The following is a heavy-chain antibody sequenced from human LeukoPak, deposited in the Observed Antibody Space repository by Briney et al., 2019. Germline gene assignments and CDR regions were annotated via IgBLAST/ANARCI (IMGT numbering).Heavy chain of an antibody. CDR2: INPGGGST. V-gene: IGHV1-46*01. Sequence: GASVKVSCKASGYTFTSYYMHWVRHAPGQGLEWMGIINPGGGSTSYAQKFQGRVTMTRDTSTSTVYMELSSLRPEDTAVYYCARDHRGVGRGGYVFGYWGQGTLVTVSS. J-gene: IGHJ4*02. CDR3: ARDHRGVGRGGYVFGY. CDR1: GYTFTSYY. D-gene: IGHD5-12*01.